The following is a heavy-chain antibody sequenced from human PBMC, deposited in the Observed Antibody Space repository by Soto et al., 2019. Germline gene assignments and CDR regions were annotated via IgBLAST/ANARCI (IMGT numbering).Heavy chain of an antibody. V-gene: IGHV1-69*01. CDR1: GGTNIRYA. Sequence: SVKVTWKASGGTNIRYASVWVSQAPGQGLEWMGGIIPIFGTANYAQKFQGRVTITADESTSTAYMELSSLRFEDTAVYYCARGIVGPTTTGWLDPWGQGTLVTVSS. CDR3: ARGIVGPTTTGWLDP. CDR2: IIPIFGTA. J-gene: IGHJ5*02. D-gene: IGHD1-26*01.